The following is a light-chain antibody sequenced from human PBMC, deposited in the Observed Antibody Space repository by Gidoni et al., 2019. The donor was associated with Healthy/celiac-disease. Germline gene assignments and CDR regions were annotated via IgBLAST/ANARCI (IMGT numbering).Light chain of an antibody. J-gene: IGLJ1*01. CDR2: QDS. CDR1: KLGDKY. CDR3: QAWDSSTGEV. V-gene: IGLV3-1*01. Sequence: SYEVTQPPSVSVSPGQTASITCSGDKLGDKYACWYQQKPGQSPVLVIYQDSKRPSGIPERFSGSNSGNTATLTISGTQAMDEADYYCQAWDSSTGEVFGTGTKVTVL.